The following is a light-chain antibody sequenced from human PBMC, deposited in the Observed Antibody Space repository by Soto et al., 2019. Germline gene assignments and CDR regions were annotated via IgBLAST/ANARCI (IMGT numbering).Light chain of an antibody. CDR2: DTS. V-gene: IGKV3-15*01. CDR1: QSIYEK. J-gene: IGKJ4*01. Sequence: EIVMTQSPATQSVSPGERVTLFCRASQSIYEKLAWYQQKPGQTPRLVIYDTSTRATGTPGSFSGSGSGTEFTLTISSLQSEDFAVYYCQQYNRWPLTFGGGTKVEIK. CDR3: QQYNRWPLT.